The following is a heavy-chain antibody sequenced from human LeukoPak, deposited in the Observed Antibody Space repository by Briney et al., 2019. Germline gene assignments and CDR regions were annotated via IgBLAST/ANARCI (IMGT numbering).Heavy chain of an antibody. CDR3: ARGYRVGARWFDP. CDR2: INHSGST. D-gene: IGHD1-26*01. V-gene: IGHV4-34*01. Sequence: SETLSLTCAVYGGSFSGYYWSWIRQPPGKGLEWIGEINHSGSTNYNPSLKSRVTISVDTSKNQFSLKLSSVTAADTAAYYCARGYRVGARWFDPWGQGTLVTVSS. J-gene: IGHJ5*02. CDR1: GGSFSGYY.